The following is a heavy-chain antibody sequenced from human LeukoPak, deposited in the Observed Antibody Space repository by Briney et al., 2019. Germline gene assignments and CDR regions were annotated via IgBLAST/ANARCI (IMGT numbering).Heavy chain of an antibody. V-gene: IGHV1-2*02. CDR3: ARDQAVVTGNDAFDI. D-gene: IGHD4-23*01. Sequence: GASVKVSCKASGYTFTGYCMHWVRQAPGQGLEWMGWINPNSGGTNYAQKFQGRVTMTRDTSISTAYMELSRLRSDDTAVYYCARDQAVVTGNDAFDIWGQGTMVTVSS. CDR1: GYTFTGYC. CDR2: INPNSGGT. J-gene: IGHJ3*02.